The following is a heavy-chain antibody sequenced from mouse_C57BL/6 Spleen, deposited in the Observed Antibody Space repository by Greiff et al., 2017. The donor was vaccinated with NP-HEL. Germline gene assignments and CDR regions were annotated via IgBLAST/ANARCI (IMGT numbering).Heavy chain of an antibody. CDR2: IDPEDGDT. CDR1: GFNIKDYY. V-gene: IGHV14-1*01. Sequence: EVQLQQPGAELVRPGASVKLSCTASGFNIKDYYMHWVKQRPEQGLEWIGRIDPEDGDTEYAPKFQGKATMTADTSSNTAYLQLSSLTSEDTAVYYCTKNYGSSYDYWGQGTTLTVSS. J-gene: IGHJ2*01. D-gene: IGHD1-1*01. CDR3: TKNYGSSYDY.